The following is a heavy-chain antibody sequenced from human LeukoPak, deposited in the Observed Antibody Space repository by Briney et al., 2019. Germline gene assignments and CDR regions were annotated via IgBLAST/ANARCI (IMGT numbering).Heavy chain of an antibody. CDR3: ATDRRLVGATGTFDS. CDR2: IYSGGST. Sequence: GGSLRLSCAASGFTVSSNYMSWVRQAPGKGLEWVSVIYSGGSTYYADSVKGRFTISRDNSKNTLYLQMNSLRAEDTAVYYCATDRRLVGATGTFDSWGQGTLVTVSS. D-gene: IGHD1-26*01. CDR1: GFTVSSNY. J-gene: IGHJ4*02. V-gene: IGHV3-53*01.